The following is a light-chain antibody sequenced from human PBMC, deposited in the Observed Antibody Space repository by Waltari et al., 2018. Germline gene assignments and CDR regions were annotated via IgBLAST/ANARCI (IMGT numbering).Light chain of an antibody. CDR3: QAWDTFIFV. CDR1: KLGDKY. J-gene: IGLJ1*01. Sequence: SYDLPQPPSVSVSPGQTATITCFGDKLGDKYTSWYQQKPGQSPVLVIYEDNKRPPGIPERFSGSNSGNTATLTISGTQSMDEADYYCQAWDTFIFVFGLGTKVTVL. V-gene: IGLV3-1*01. CDR2: EDN.